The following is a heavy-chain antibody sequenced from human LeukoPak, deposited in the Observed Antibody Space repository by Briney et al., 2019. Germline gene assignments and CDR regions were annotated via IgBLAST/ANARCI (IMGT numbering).Heavy chain of an antibody. J-gene: IGHJ4*02. D-gene: IGHD2-8*01. CDR2: IYYSGGT. V-gene: IGHV4-59*01. CDR3: ASPDVDCTNGVCYRFRVDY. CDR1: GGSIISNY. Sequence: SETLSLTCTVSGGSIISNYWSWIRQPPGKGLEWIGYIYYSGGTNYNPCLKSRVTISVDTSKNQFSLKLSSVTAAGTAVYYCASPDVDCTNGVCYRFRVDYWGQGTLVTASS.